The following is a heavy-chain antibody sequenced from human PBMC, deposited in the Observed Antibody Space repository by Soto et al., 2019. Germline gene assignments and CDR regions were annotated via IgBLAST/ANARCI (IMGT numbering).Heavy chain of an antibody. D-gene: IGHD3-22*01. Sequence: EASVKFSWKASGGTFSRYSFNLVRQAPGQGLEWMGGIIPIFGTANYAQRFQGRVTITADESTSTAYMELSSLKSEDTAVYYCASPQNYYDSSGLGFDIWGQGTMVTVSS. CDR3: ASPQNYYDSSGLGFDI. CDR2: IIPIFGTA. CDR1: GGTFSRYS. V-gene: IGHV1-69*01. J-gene: IGHJ3*02.